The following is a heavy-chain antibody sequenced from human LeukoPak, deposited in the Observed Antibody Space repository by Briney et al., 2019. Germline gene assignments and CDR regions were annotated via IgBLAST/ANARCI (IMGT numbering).Heavy chain of an antibody. CDR2: ISSSSSTI. Sequence: GGSLRLSCGASRFTFSSYSMNWVRQAPGKGLEWVSYISSSSSTIYYADSVKGRFTISRDNAKNSLYLQMNSLRAEDTAVYYCARAHHRRVYDYVWGSYPYWGQGTLVTVSS. CDR3: ARAHHRRVYDYVWGSYPY. D-gene: IGHD3-16*02. J-gene: IGHJ4*02. CDR1: RFTFSSYS. V-gene: IGHV3-48*01.